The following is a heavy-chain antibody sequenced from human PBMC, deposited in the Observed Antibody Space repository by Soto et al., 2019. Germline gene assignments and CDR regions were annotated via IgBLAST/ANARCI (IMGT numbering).Heavy chain of an antibody. J-gene: IGHJ5*02. CDR1: GFSLSTSGVG. Sequence: QITLKESGPTLVKPTQTLTLTCTFSGFSLSTSGVGVGWIRQPPGKALEWLALIHWDDDKRYSPSVKSRLTITKDTSKNQVVLTMTNLSPVDTGTYYCVHWGALTPPTSWGQGTLVTVSS. V-gene: IGHV2-5*04. D-gene: IGHD3-16*01. CDR3: VHWGALTPPTS. CDR2: IHWDDDK.